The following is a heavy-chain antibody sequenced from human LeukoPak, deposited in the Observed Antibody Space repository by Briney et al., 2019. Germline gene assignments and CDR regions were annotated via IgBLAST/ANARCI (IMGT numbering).Heavy chain of an antibody. D-gene: IGHD6-19*01. J-gene: IGHJ4*02. CDR3: AIGAVDALDY. CDR2: ISSSSSYI. V-gene: IGHV3-21*01. CDR1: GFTFSSYS. Sequence: GGSLRLSCAASGFTFSSYSMNWVRQAPGKGLEWVSSISSSSSYIYYADSVKGRFTISRDNAKNSLYLRMNSLRAEDTAVYYCAIGAVDALDYWGQGTLVTVSS.